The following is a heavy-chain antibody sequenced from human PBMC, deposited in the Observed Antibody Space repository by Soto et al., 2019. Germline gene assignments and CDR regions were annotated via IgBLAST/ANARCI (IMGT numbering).Heavy chain of an antibody. Sequence: QVQLVQSGAEVKKPGSSVKVSCKASGGTFSSYAISWVRQAPGQGLEWMGGIIPIFGTANYAQKFQGRVTITADESTSPAYMELSSLRSEDTAVYYCARGGEIVVVPAAILPRGFDYWGQGTLVTVSS. CDR3: ARGGEIVVVPAAILPRGFDY. D-gene: IGHD2-2*01. J-gene: IGHJ4*02. CDR2: IIPIFGTA. CDR1: GGTFSSYA. V-gene: IGHV1-69*01.